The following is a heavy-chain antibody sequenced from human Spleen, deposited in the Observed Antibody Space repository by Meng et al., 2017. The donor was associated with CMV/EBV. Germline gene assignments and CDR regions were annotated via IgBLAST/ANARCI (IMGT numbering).Heavy chain of an antibody. V-gene: IGHV3-19*01. CDR3: ARGPSEHSAYLDY. Sequence: GGSLRLSCAASGFTFSNSDMNWVRQAPGKGLEWVSGVSWNGSRTHYADSVKGRFTVSREDAKNSFYLQMNSLRAEDTAVYYCARGPSEHSAYLDYWGQGTLVTVSS. CDR2: VSWNGSRT. J-gene: IGHJ4*02. D-gene: IGHD1-14*01. CDR1: GFTFSNSD.